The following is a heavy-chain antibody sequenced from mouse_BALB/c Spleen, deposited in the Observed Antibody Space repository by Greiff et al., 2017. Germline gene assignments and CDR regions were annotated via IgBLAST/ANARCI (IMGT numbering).Heavy chain of an antibody. D-gene: IGHD1-2*01. Sequence: EVKLVESGGGLVKPGGSLKLSCAASGFTFSSYAMSWVRQTPEKRLEWVASISSGGSTYYPDSVKGRFTISRDNARNILYLQMSSLRSEDTAMYYCARAPHYDGLSWFAYWGQGTLVTVSA. CDR3: ARAPHYDGLSWFAY. J-gene: IGHJ3*01. CDR1: GFTFSSYA. CDR2: ISSGGST. V-gene: IGHV5-6-5*01.